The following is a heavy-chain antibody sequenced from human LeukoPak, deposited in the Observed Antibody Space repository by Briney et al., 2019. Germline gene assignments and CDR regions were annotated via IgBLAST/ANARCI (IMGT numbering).Heavy chain of an antibody. CDR1: GGSIGSYY. Sequence: PSETLSLTCTVSGGSIGSYYWSWSRLPPGKGLEWIGEINHSGSTNYNPSLKSRVTISVDTSKNQFSLKLSSVTAADTAVYYCAREAAYCSSTSCYGYAFDIWGQGTMVTVSS. V-gene: IGHV4-34*01. J-gene: IGHJ3*02. CDR3: AREAAYCSSTSCYGYAFDI. D-gene: IGHD2-2*01. CDR2: INHSGST.